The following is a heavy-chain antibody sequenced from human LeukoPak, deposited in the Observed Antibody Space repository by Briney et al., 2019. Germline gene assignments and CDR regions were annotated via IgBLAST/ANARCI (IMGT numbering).Heavy chain of an antibody. V-gene: IGHV4-59*12. CDR2: VFYSGST. D-gene: IGHD1-26*01. Sequence: SETLSLTCTVSGASITSYYWSWIRQPPGKGLEWIGYVFYSGSTNYNPSLQSRVTISLDTSNNQFSLKLSSVTAADTAVYYCAREGVGALGYWGQGTLVTVSS. CDR1: GASITSYY. J-gene: IGHJ4*02. CDR3: AREGVGALGY.